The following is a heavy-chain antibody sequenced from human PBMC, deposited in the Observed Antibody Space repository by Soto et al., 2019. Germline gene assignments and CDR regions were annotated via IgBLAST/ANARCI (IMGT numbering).Heavy chain of an antibody. CDR3: AREVVVVAATIFYYGMDV. J-gene: IGHJ6*02. CDR1: GYTFTSYY. V-gene: IGHV1-46*01. D-gene: IGHD2-15*01. Sequence: ASVKVSCKASGYTFTSYYMHWVRQAPGQGLEWMGIINPSGGSTSYAQKFQGRVTMTRDTSTSTVYMELSSLRSEDTAVYYCAREVVVVAATIFYYGMDVWGQGTTVTSP. CDR2: INPSGGST.